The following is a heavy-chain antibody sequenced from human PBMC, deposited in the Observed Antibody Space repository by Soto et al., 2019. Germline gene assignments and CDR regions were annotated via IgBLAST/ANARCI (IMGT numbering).Heavy chain of an antibody. D-gene: IGHD5-18*01. J-gene: IGHJ6*02. CDR3: ARGIQFRYGMDV. CDR2: INSDGSSA. V-gene: IGHV3-74*01. Sequence: EVQLVESGGGIVQPGGSLRLSCAAAGFTFTNYWIHWVRQAPGKGLVWVSRINSDGSSAFYADSVRGRFTNSRDNAKNTVFLQMNSLRGDDIAVYFCARGIQFRYGMDVWGQGTTVTVSS. CDR1: GFTFTNYW.